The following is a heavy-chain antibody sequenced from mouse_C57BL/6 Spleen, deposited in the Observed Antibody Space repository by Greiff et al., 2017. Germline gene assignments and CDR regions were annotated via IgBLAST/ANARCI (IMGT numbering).Heavy chain of an antibody. J-gene: IGHJ4*01. D-gene: IGHD1-1*02. V-gene: IGHV1-53*01. CDR2: INPSNGGT. CDR3: ARGWLGGCYYAMDY. CDR1: GYTFTSYW. Sequence: QVQLQQPGTELVKPGASVKLSCKASGYTFTSYWMHWVKQRPGQGLEWIGNINPSNGGTNYNEKFKSKATLTVDKSSSTAYMQRSSLTAEDSAVYYCARGWLGGCYYAMDYWGQGTSVTVSS.